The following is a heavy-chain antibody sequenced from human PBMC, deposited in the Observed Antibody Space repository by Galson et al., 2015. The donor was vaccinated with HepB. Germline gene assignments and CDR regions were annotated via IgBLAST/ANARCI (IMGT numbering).Heavy chain of an antibody. J-gene: IGHJ5*02. CDR3: ARCPLLSGASGWLDP. V-gene: IGHV5-51*01. Sequence: QSGAEVTKPGESLKISCKGSGYSFTSYWIGWVRQMPGKGLEWMGIIYPGDSDTRYSPSFQGQVTISADKSISTAYLQWSSLKASDTAMYYCARCPLLSGASGWLDPWGQGTLVTVSS. D-gene: IGHD3-10*01. CDR2: IYPGDSDT. CDR1: GYSFTSYW.